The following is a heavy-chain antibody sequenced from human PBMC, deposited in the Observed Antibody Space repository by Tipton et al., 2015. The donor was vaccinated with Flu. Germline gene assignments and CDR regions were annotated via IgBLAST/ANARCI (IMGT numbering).Heavy chain of an antibody. CDR1: GGSFSGYY. CDR3: ARVTYGSGRIGLDY. J-gene: IGHJ4*02. Sequence: TCAVYGGSFSGYYWSWIRRPPGKGLEWIGEINHSGSTNYNPSLKSRVTISVDTSKNQFSLKLSSVTAADTAVYYCARVTYGSGRIGLDYWGQGTLVTVSS. CDR2: INHSGST. D-gene: IGHD3-10*01. V-gene: IGHV4-34*01.